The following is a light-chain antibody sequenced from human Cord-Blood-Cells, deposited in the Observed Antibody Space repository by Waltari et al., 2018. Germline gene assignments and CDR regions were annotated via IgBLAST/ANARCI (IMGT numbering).Light chain of an antibody. V-gene: IGLV1-40*01. Sequence: QSVLTQPPSVSGAPGQRVTISCTGSSSNIGAGYDVHWYQPLPGTAPKLLVCGNSNRPSVVPDLFSGSKSGTSASRAITGLQAEDEAYYYCQSYDSSLSGSVFGGGTKLTVL. CDR1: SSNIGAGYD. J-gene: IGLJ3*02. CDR2: GNS. CDR3: QSYDSSLSGSV.